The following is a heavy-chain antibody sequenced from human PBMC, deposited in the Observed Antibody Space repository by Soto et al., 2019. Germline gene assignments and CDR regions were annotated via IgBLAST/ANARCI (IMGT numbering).Heavy chain of an antibody. Sequence: SETLSLTCAFSGGSISSGGYSWSWVRQPPGKGLEWIGYIYHSGSTYYNPSLKSRVTISVDRSKNQFSLRLSSVTAADTAKYFCAREGNLGRWLQPLDFWGQGTLVTVSS. D-gene: IGHD5-12*01. CDR1: GGSISSGGYS. V-gene: IGHV4-30-2*01. CDR3: AREGNLGRWLQPLDF. CDR2: IYHSGST. J-gene: IGHJ4*02.